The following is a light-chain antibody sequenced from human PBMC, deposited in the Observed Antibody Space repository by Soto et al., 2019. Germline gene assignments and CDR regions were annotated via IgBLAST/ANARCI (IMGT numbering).Light chain of an antibody. Sequence: EIVLTQSPGTLSLSPGERATLSCRASQSVSSSYLAWYQQKPGQAPRLLIYGASSRATGIPGRFSGSGSGTDFTLTISRLEPEDFAVYSCQQYGSSPRTFGQGTKV. CDR3: QQYGSSPRT. J-gene: IGKJ1*01. V-gene: IGKV3-20*01. CDR2: GAS. CDR1: QSVSSSY.